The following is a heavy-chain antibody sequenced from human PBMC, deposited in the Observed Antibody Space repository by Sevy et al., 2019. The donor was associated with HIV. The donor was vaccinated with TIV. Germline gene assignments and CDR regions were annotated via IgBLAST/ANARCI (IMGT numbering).Heavy chain of an antibody. V-gene: IGHV3-53*01. CDR2: IYSGGST. CDR3: ARGLTSARAFDI. Sequence: GGSLRLSCAASGFTVSSNYMSWVRQAPGKGLEWVSVIYSGGSTYYADSVKGRLTISRDNSKNTLYLQMNSLRAEDTAVYYCARGLTSARAFDIWGQGTMVTVSS. CDR1: GFTVSSNY. J-gene: IGHJ3*02.